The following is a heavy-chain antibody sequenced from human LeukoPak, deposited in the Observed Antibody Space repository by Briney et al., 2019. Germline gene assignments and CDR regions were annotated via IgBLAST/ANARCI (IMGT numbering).Heavy chain of an antibody. CDR3: ARGRVTTSDFYMDV. CDR2: MNPNSGHT. J-gene: IGHJ6*03. Sequence: ASLKVSCKASGYTFTSYDVNWVRQAPGQGLEWMGWMNPNSGHTGYAQKFQGRITITRNTSISTAYMELANLRSEDTALYYCARGRVTTSDFYMDVWGKGTTVTVSS. D-gene: IGHD4-17*01. CDR1: GYTFTSYD. V-gene: IGHV1-8*03.